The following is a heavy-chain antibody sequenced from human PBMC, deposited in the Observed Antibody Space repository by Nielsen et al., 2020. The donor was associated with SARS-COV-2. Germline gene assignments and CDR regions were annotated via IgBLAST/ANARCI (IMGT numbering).Heavy chain of an antibody. CDR3: ARDRFHYYGSGSRMVWFDP. CDR1: GFTFSSYW. CDR2: IKQDGSEK. D-gene: IGHD3-10*01. Sequence: GGSLRLSCAASGFTFSSYWMSWVRQAPGKGLEWVANIKQDGSEKYYVDSVKGRFTTSRDNAKNSLYLQMNSLRAEDTAVYYCARDRFHYYGSGSRMVWFDPWGQGTLVTASS. J-gene: IGHJ5*02. V-gene: IGHV3-7*01.